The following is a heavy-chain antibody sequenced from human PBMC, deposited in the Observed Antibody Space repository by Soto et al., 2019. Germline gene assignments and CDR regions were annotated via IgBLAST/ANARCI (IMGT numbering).Heavy chain of an antibody. D-gene: IGHD3-3*01. J-gene: IGHJ6*02. CDR3: ARDRYSYYDFWSGSLPYYYYGMDV. CDR1: GFTFSSYW. V-gene: IGHV3-7*01. CDR2: IKKDGSEK. Sequence: GGSLRLSCAASGFTFSSYWMSWVRPAPWKGLGWGANIKKDGSEKYYVDSVKGRFTISRDNAKNSLYLQMNSLRAEDTAVYYCARDRYSYYDFWSGSLPYYYYGMDVWGQGTTVTVSS.